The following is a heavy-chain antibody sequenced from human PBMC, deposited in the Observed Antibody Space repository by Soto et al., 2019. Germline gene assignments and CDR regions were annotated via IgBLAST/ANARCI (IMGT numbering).Heavy chain of an antibody. D-gene: IGHD6-13*01. CDR1: GYTFTGYY. CDR2: INPNSGGT. Sequence: ASVKVSCKASGYTFTGYYMHWVRQAPGQGLEWMGWINPNSGGTNYAQKFQGWVTMTRDTSISTAYMELSRLRSDDTAVYYCARDRDSSSWYDAFDIWGQGTMVT. CDR3: ARDRDSSSWYDAFDI. J-gene: IGHJ3*02. V-gene: IGHV1-2*04.